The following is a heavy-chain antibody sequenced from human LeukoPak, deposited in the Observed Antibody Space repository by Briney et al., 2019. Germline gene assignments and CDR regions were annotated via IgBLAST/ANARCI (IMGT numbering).Heavy chain of an antibody. J-gene: IGHJ5*02. CDR3: ARDRGTVTTGTTGWFDP. V-gene: IGHV3-30-3*01. CDR1: GYTFSSYA. Sequence: PGRSLRLSCAASGYTFSSYAMHWVRQAPGKGPEWVAVISYDGSNKYYADSVKGRFTISRDNSKNTLYLQMNSLRAEDTAVYYCARDRGTVTTGTTGWFDPWGQGTLVTVSS. D-gene: IGHD1-1*01. CDR2: ISYDGSNK.